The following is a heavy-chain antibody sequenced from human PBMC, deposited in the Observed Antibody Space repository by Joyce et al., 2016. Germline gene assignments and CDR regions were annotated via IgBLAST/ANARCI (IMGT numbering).Heavy chain of an antibody. CDR1: GFTFSSYS. CDR2: LSSSSSYI. D-gene: IGHD2-8*01. J-gene: IGHJ4*02. CDR3: ARSSYTNGIFDY. Sequence: PGGSLRLSCAASGFTFSSYSMSWARQAPGKGLEWVSSLSSSSSYIKYTDSVKGRFTISRDNAKNSLYLQMNSLRVEDTAVYYCARSSYTNGIFDYWGQGTLVTVSS. V-gene: IGHV3-21*01.